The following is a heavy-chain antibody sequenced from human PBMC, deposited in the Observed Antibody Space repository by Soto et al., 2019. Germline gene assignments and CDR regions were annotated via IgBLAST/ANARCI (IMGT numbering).Heavy chain of an antibody. CDR2: IYDSGNT. V-gene: IGHV4-30-4*01. CDR1: GDSLKSGLYY. J-gene: IGHJ6*02. CDR3: ARGHTNLDV. D-gene: IGHD1-7*01. Sequence: TSETLSLTCSVSGDSLKSGLYYWSWVRQSPGKGLEWIGYIYDSGNTFYTPSLESRVSFSIDTSKSQFSLHLRSVTAADTAVYYCARGHTNLDVWGQGTSVTVSS.